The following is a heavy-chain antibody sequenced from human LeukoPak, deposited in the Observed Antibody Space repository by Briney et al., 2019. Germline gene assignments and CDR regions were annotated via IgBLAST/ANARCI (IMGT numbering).Heavy chain of an antibody. J-gene: IGHJ5*02. Sequence: SETLSLTCTVSGGSISSYYWSWIRQPPGKGLEWIGYIYYSGGTNYNPSLKSRVTISVDTSKNQFSLKLSSVTAADTAVYYRARGGDSSSWYLDNWFDPWGQGTLVTVSS. CDR2: IYYSGGT. CDR3: ARGGDSSSWYLDNWFDP. D-gene: IGHD6-13*01. V-gene: IGHV4-59*01. CDR1: GGSISSYY.